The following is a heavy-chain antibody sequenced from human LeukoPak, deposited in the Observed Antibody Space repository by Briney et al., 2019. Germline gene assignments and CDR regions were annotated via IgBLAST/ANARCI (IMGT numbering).Heavy chain of an antibody. J-gene: IGHJ4*02. CDR2: ISDYNGNT. CDR3: ARFWVGVTYFDY. CDR1: GYTFTSYG. D-gene: IGHD1-26*01. V-gene: IGHV1-18*01. Sequence: ASVKVSCKASGYTFTSYGISWVRQAPGQGLEWMGWISDYNGNTNYAQKLQGRVTMTTDTSTSTAYMELRSLRSDDTAVYYCARFWVGVTYFDYWGQGTLVTVSS.